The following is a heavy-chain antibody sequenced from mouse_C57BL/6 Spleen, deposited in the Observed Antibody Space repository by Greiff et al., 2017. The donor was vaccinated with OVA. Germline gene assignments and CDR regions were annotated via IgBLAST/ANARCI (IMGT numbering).Heavy chain of an antibody. CDR3: AMDYGSSHGHWYFDV. J-gene: IGHJ1*03. Sequence: QVQLQQPGAELVKPGASVKVSCKASGYTFTSYWMHWVKQRPGQGLEWIGRIHPSDSDTNYNQKFKGKATLTVDKSSSTAYMQLSSLTSEDSAVYYCAMDYGSSHGHWYFDVWGTGTTVTVSS. D-gene: IGHD1-1*01. CDR1: GYTFTSYW. V-gene: IGHV1-74*01. CDR2: IHPSDSDT.